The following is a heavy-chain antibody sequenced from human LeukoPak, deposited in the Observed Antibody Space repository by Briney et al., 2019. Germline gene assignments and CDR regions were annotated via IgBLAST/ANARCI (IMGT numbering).Heavy chain of an antibody. Sequence: SETLSLTCAVYGGSFSGYYWSWIRQPPGKGLEWIGEINHSGSTNYNPSLKGRVTISVDTSKNQFSLKLSSVTAADTAVYYCARDLRWSGDAFDIWGQGTMVTVSS. V-gene: IGHV4-34*01. CDR3: ARDLRWSGDAFDI. D-gene: IGHD4-23*01. CDR1: GGSFSGYY. J-gene: IGHJ3*02. CDR2: INHSGST.